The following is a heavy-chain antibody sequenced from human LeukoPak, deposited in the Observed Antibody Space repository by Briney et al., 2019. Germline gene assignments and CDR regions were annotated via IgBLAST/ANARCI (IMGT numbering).Heavy chain of an antibody. J-gene: IGHJ4*02. CDR1: GYTLTELS. V-gene: IGHV1-18*01. CDR3: AREKEDDRGYFDY. D-gene: IGHD1-14*01. CDR2: ISAYNGNT. Sequence: GASVKVSCKVAGYTLTELSMHWVRQAPGKGLEWMGWISAYNGNTNYAQKLQGRVTMTTDTSTSTAYMELRSLRSDDTAVYYCAREKEDDRGYFDYWGQGTLVTVSS.